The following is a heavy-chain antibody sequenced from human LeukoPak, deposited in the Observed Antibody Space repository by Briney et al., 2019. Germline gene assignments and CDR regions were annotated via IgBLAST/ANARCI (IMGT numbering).Heavy chain of an antibody. D-gene: IGHD2-21*02. V-gene: IGHV4-59*07. CDR1: GGSISCYY. CDR3: ARAYCGGDCYSWWFDP. CDR2: IYYSGRH. J-gene: IGHJ5*02. Sequence: SDTLSLTCSVSGGSISCYYGSWIRQPPGKGLEWLGYIYYSGRHNFNPSLKRRIPIFVDTCKKRFSLKLSSVTAADTAVYYCARAYCGGDCYSWWFDPWGQGTLVTVSS.